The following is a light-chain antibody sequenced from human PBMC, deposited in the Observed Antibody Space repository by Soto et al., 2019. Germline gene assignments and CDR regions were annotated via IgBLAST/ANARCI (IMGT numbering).Light chain of an antibody. CDR1: QSISSW. V-gene: IGKV1-5*03. CDR3: QQYDSYWT. CDR2: KAS. J-gene: IGKJ1*01. Sequence: DIQMTQSPSTLSASLGDRVTITCRASQSISSWLAWYQQKPGKAPKLLIYKASSLESGVPSRFSGSGSGTEFTLTISSLQPDDFATYYCQQYDSYWTFGQGTKV.